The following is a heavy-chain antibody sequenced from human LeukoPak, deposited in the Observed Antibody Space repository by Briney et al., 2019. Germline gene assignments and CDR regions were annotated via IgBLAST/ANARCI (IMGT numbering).Heavy chain of an antibody. CDR1: GFTFSNYW. CDR2: VKQDASEK. D-gene: IGHD2-21*02. V-gene: IGHV3-7*01. CDR3: ARVCDWGYFDY. Sequence: GGSLRLSCEASGFTFSNYWMGWVRQAPGRGLEWVANVKQDASEKYYVDSAKGRFTISSDNAESSLYLQMNSLKVEDTAVYYCARVCDWGYFDYWGRGTLVTVSS. J-gene: IGHJ4*01.